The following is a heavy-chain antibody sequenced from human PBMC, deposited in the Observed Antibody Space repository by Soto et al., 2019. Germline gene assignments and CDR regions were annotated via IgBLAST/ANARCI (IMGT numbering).Heavy chain of an antibody. V-gene: IGHV1-18*01. D-gene: IGHD2-2*01. J-gene: IGHJ4*02. CDR3: ARYCSSTSCYGHVDY. Sequence: ASVKVSFKASGYTFTSYGISWVRQAPGQGLEWMGWISAYNGNTNYAQKLQGRVTMTTDTSTSTAYMELRSLRSDDTAVYYCARYCSSTSCYGHVDYWGQGTLVTVSS. CDR1: GYTFTSYG. CDR2: ISAYNGNT.